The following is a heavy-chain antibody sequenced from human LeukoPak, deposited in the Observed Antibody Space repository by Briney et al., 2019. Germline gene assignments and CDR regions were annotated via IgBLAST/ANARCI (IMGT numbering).Heavy chain of an antibody. Sequence: ASVKVSCKASGYTFTSYDINWVRQATGQGLERMGWMNPNSGNTVYAQKFQGRVTITRNTSISTAYMELSSLRSEDTAVYYCARLDQVYCSSTSCYLSAFDIWGQGTMVTVSS. CDR2: MNPNSGNT. CDR1: GYTFTSYD. D-gene: IGHD2-2*01. V-gene: IGHV1-8*03. J-gene: IGHJ3*02. CDR3: ARLDQVYCSSTSCYLSAFDI.